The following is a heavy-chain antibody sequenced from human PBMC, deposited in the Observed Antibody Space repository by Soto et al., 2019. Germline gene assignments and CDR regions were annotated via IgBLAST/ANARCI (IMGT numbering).Heavy chain of an antibody. J-gene: IGHJ6*02. Sequence: SETLSLTCTVSAVSISGSRYYWGWIRQPPGRGLEWIGNIYYSGSTYYTPALKSRVTLSVDTSKNQFSLNLNSVTAADTAVYYCARGGIPPSGYGIAYAMDVWGQVTTVTVSS. CDR2: IYYSGST. CDR3: ARGGIPPSGYGIAYAMDV. CDR1: AVSISGSRYY. D-gene: IGHD1-26*01. V-gene: IGHV4-39*01.